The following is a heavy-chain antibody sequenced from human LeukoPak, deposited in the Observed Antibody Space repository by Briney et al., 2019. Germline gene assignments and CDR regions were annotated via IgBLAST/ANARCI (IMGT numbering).Heavy chain of an antibody. CDR3: ARLHLVSSGWYPMADS. CDR2: IYYSGSI. J-gene: IGHJ4*02. Sequence: SETLSLTCTVSGGSINSYYWSWIRQPPGKGLEWLGYIYYSGSINYNPSLKSRLTISIDTSKNQFSLKLSSVTAADTAVYYCARLHLVSSGWYPMADSWGQGTLVTVSS. D-gene: IGHD6-19*01. CDR1: GGSINSYY. V-gene: IGHV4-59*12.